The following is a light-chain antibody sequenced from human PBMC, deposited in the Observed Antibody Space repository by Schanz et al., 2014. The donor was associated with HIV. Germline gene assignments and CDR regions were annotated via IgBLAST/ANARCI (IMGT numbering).Light chain of an antibody. CDR1: SSDIGPYNC. Sequence: QSALTQPASVSGSPGQSISISCTGTSSDIGPYNCVSWYQQRPGKAPKLVISGVDYRPSGVSSRFSGSKSGSAASLTISGLQAEDEADYYCSSCTTTSTYVFGAGTKLTVL. CDR3: SSCTTTSTYV. V-gene: IGLV2-14*03. J-gene: IGLJ1*01. CDR2: GVD.